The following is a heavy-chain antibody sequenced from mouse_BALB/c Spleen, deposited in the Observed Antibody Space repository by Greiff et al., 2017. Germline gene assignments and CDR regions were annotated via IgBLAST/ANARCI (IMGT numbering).Heavy chain of an antibody. J-gene: IGHJ1*01. D-gene: IGHD2-2*01. CDR1: GFSLTSYD. CDR3: VRAIYYGYDVPYFDV. V-gene: IGHV2-9-2*01. Sequence: QVQLKESGPGLVAPSQSLSITCTVSGFSLTSYDISWIRQPPGKGLEWLGVIWTGGGTNYNSAFMSRLSISKDNSKSQVFLKMNSLQTDDTAIYYCVRAIYYGYDVPYFDVWGAGTTVTVSS. CDR2: IWTGGGT.